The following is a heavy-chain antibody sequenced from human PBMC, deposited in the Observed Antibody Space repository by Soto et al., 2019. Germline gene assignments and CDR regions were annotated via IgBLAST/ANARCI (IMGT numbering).Heavy chain of an antibody. CDR1: GGSISSYY. J-gene: IGHJ4*02. D-gene: IGHD3-3*01. CDR3: ASTDFWSGYPLIY. V-gene: IGHV4-59*01. CDR2: IYYSGST. Sequence: SETLSLTCTVSGGSISSYYWSWIRQPPGKGLEWIGYIYYSGSTNYNPSLKSRVTISVDTSKNQFSLKLSSVTAADTAVYYCASTDFWSGYPLIYWGQGTLVTVSS.